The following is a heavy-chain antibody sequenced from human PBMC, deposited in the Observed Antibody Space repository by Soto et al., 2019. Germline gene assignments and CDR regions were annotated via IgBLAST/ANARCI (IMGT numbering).Heavy chain of an antibody. D-gene: IGHD3-10*01. CDR2: ISGSGGST. Sequence: EAQLLESGGGLVQPGGSLRLSCAASGFTFSSYAMSWVRQAPGKGLEWVSAISGSGGSTYYADSVKGRFTISRDNSKNTLYLQMNSLRAEDTAVYYCAKAPTNYGSGSYYYYWGQGTLVTVSS. J-gene: IGHJ4*02. V-gene: IGHV3-23*01. CDR3: AKAPTNYGSGSYYYY. CDR1: GFTFSSYA.